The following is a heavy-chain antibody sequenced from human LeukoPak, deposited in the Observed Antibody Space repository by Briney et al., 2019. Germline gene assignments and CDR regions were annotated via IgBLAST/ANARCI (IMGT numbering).Heavy chain of an antibody. V-gene: IGHV3-23*01. Sequence: PGGSLRLSCAASGFSFSDYTMNWVRQAPGKGLEWVSSIGKTDAGAAYADSVKGRFTISRDNSKKTLYLQMNSLRADDTATYYCGKGGHVRVMDMCFDFWGLGTQVTVSS. D-gene: IGHD2-15*01. J-gene: IGHJ4*02. CDR2: IGKTDAGA. CDR1: GFSFSDYT. CDR3: GKGGHVRVMDMCFDF.